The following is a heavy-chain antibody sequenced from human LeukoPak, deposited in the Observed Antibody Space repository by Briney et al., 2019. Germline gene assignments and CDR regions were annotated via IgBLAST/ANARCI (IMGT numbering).Heavy chain of an antibody. CDR1: GFTFSDYY. D-gene: IGHD1-7*01. V-gene: IGHV3-11*04. Sequence: GSLRHSCAASGFTFSDYYISWIRQAPGKGLEWVSYISSSGSTIYYADSVKGRFTISRDNAKNTLYLQMNSLRAEDTAVYYCARDLRNTYNWNYLAWGQGTLVTVSS. CDR3: ARDLRNTYNWNYLA. J-gene: IGHJ5*02. CDR2: ISSSGSTI.